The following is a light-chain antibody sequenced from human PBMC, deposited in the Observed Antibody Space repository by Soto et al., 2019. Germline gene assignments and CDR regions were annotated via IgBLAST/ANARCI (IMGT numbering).Light chain of an antibody. Sequence: IVLTQSPATLSLSPGERATLSCSASQSVSTYLAWYQQKSGQATRLLIYDVSKRATGIPPRVSGSGAGTDFTLTISSLEPEDSATYYCQQRRASLTCGGWSKVEI. J-gene: IGKJ4*01. CDR3: QQRRASLT. CDR1: QSVSTY. V-gene: IGKV3-11*01. CDR2: DVS.